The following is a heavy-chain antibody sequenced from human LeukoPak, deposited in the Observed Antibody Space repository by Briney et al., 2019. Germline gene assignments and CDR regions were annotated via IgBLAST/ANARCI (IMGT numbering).Heavy chain of an antibody. CDR1: GFTFSNAW. J-gene: IGHJ4*02. V-gene: IGHV3-15*01. Sequence: PGGSLRLSCAASGFTFSNAWMSWARQAPGKGLEWVGRIKSKTDGGTTDYAAPVKGRFTISRDDSKNTLYLQMNSLKTEDTAVYHCTTLRDTMVRGVIIESYWGQGTLVTVSS. CDR2: IKSKTDGGTT. CDR3: TTLRDTMVRGVIIESY. D-gene: IGHD3-10*01.